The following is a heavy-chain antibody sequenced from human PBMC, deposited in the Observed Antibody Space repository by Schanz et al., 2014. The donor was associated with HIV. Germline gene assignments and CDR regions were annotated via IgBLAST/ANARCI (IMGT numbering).Heavy chain of an antibody. Sequence: QVQLQESGPGLVKPSETLSLSCAVSGGSISGHYWSWIRQPAGKGLEWIGRIGSSDYNPSLKSRVARSVDTAKNQISLEMKSVTAADTAVYFCARQIANRRVNGDYWFDSWGQGTLVTVSS. CDR2: IGSS. CDR3: ARQIANRRVNGDYWFDS. J-gene: IGHJ5*01. V-gene: IGHV4-4*07. CDR1: GGSISGHY. D-gene: IGHD4-17*01.